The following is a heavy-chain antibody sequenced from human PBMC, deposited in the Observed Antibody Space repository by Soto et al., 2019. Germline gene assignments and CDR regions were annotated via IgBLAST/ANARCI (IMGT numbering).Heavy chain of an antibody. CDR3: TRASIEHSHRLYEALDI. Sequence: ASVKVSCKTSGYTFTDYYTHWVRQAPGQGLEWMGWMNPKSGGAYFAQKFQGRVTLTRDTSIGTAYIEVNSLTSDDTAVYFCTRASIEHSHRLYEALDIWAQGTTVTVSS. J-gene: IGHJ3*02. CDR2: MNPKSGGA. V-gene: IGHV1-2*02. CDR1: GYTFTDYY. D-gene: IGHD2-15*01.